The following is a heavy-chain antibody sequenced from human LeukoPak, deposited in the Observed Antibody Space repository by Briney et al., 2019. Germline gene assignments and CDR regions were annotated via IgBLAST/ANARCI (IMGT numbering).Heavy chain of an antibody. D-gene: IGHD1-26*01. CDR3: ARNLYRGSYWVFDI. CDR2: IYYSGST. CDR1: GGSISSYY. V-gene: IGHV4-59*01. J-gene: IGHJ3*02. Sequence: SETLSLACTVSGGSISSYYWSWIRQPPGKGLEWIGYIYYSGSTNYNPSLKSRVTISVDTSKNQFSLKLSSVAAADTAVYYCARNLYRGSYWVFDIWGQGTMVTVSS.